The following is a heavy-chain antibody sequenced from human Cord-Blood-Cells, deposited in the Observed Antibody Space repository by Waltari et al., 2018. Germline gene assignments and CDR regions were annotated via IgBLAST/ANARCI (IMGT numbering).Heavy chain of an antibody. J-gene: IGHJ4*02. Sequence: QVQLVQSGAEEKKPGSSVKVSCKASGGTFSSYAISWVRQAPGQGLEWMGGISAIFGPATYAEQFQVRVTITADESTRTAYMELSSLRSEDTAVYFCASCPTREINSGYDYDCDYLGQGTLVTVSS. V-gene: IGHV1-69*12. CDR2: ISAIFGPA. CDR3: ASCPTREINSGYDYDCDY. CDR1: GGTFSSYA. D-gene: IGHD5-12*01.